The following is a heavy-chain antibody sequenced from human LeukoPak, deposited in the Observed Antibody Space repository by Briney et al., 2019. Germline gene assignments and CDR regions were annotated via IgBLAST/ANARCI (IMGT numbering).Heavy chain of an antibody. V-gene: IGHV3-30*04. J-gene: IGHJ3*02. CDR1: GFTFSSYV. D-gene: IGHD5-18*01. CDR3: ARGLGSYAYSDAFDI. Sequence: TGGSLRLSCAASGFTFSSYVMHWVRQAPGKGLEWVAIISYDGSNEYYADSVKGRFTISRDNSKNTLYLQMNSLRAADTAVYYCARGLGSYAYSDAFDIWGQGTMVTVSS. CDR2: ISYDGSNE.